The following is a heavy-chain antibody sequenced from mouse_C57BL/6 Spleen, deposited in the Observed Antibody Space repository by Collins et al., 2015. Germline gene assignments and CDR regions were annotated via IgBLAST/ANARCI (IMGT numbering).Heavy chain of an antibody. D-gene: IGHD2-10*02. V-gene: IGHV1-64*01. CDR2: IHPNSGST. CDR1: GYIFTSYW. J-gene: IGHJ1*03. CDR3: ARGGSMDWYFDV. Sequence: GYIFTSYWIHWVKQRPGQGLEWIGMIHPNSGSTNYNEKFKSKATLTVDKSSSTAYMQLSSLTSEDSAVYYCARGGSMDWYFDVWGTGTTVTVSS.